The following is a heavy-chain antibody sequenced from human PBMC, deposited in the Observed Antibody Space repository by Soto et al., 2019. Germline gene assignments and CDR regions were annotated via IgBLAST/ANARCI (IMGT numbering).Heavy chain of an antibody. CDR2: IWFDGSNK. CDR1: GFTFRSYG. V-gene: IGHV3-33*01. D-gene: IGHD2-2*01. J-gene: IGHJ6*01. Sequence: QMQLVESGGGVVQPGRSLRLSCAASGFTFRSYGIHWVRQAPGKGLEWVALIWFDGSNKYYADSVKGRFAVSRDNSKNTLYLQMNSLRVEDTAVYYCARDRLVPYGYGMDVW. CDR3: ARDRLVPYGYGMDV.